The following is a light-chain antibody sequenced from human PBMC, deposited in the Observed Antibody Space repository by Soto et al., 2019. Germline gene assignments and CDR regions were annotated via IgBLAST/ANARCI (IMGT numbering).Light chain of an antibody. V-gene: IGKV3-11*01. J-gene: IGKJ4*01. CDR2: DAS. CDR3: QQRSNWPST. Sequence: EIVLTQSPATLSLSPGERATLSCRASQSVSSYLAWYQQKPGQAPRLLIYDASNRATGIPARFSGSGSGTGFSLTITSLEPEDFAVYCCQQRSNWPSTFGGGTKVEIK. CDR1: QSVSSY.